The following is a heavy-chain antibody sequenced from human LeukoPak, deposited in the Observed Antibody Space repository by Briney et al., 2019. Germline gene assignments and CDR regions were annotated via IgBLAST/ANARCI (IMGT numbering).Heavy chain of an antibody. Sequence: GGSLRLSCAASGFTFDDYAMHWVRQAPGKGLEWVSGISWNSGSIGYADSVKGRFTISRDNSKNTLFLQMNSLRTEDTAVYFCARWGNDYSQFDSWGQGTLVTVS. D-gene: IGHD4-11*01. V-gene: IGHV3-9*01. CDR2: ISWNSGSI. CDR3: ARWGNDYSQFDS. CDR1: GFTFDDYA. J-gene: IGHJ4*02.